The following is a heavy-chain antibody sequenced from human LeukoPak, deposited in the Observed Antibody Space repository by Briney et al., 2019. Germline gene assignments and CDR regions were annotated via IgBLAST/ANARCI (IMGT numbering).Heavy chain of an antibody. D-gene: IGHD6-13*01. CDR2: IYYSGST. Sequence: SETLSLTCAVYGGSFSGYYWSWIRQPPGKGLEWIGYIYYSGSTNYNPSLKSRVTISVDTSKNQFSLKLSSVTAADTAVYYCARNIAAAGDFDYWGQGTLVTVSS. J-gene: IGHJ4*02. CDR3: ARNIAAAGDFDY. V-gene: IGHV4-59*01. CDR1: GGSFSGYY.